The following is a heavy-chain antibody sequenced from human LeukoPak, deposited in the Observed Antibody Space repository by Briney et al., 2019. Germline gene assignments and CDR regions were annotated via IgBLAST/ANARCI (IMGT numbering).Heavy chain of an antibody. CDR3: AREDVVLVDAVRYYYYGMDV. CDR1: GYNFISYY. Sequence: AASVKVSCKAPGYNFISYYMHWVRQAPGQGLEWMGIINPSGGSTSYAQKFQDRVTMTRDTSTSTVYMELSSLKSEDTAVYYCAREDVVLVDAVRYYYYGMDVWGQGTTVTVSS. V-gene: IGHV1-46*01. CDR2: INPSGGST. J-gene: IGHJ6*02. D-gene: IGHD2-8*01.